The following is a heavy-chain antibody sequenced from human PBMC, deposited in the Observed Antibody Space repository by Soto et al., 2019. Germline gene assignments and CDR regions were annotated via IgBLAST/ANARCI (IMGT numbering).Heavy chain of an antibody. Sequence: EVQLVESGGGLVQPGGSLRLSCAASGFTFSNYLMSCVRQAPGKGLEWVANIKQDGSEKYYVASVNGRFTISRDNAKNSLYLQMNRLRADDTAVYYCAREKRANGYFDYWGQGTLVTVSS. CDR3: AREKRANGYFDY. V-gene: IGHV3-7*01. CDR2: IKQDGSEK. CDR1: GFTFSNYL. D-gene: IGHD6-25*01. J-gene: IGHJ4*02.